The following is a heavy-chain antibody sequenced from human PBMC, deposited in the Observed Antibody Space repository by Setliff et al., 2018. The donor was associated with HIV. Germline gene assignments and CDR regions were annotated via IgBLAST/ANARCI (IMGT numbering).Heavy chain of an antibody. CDR1: GASISGYY. J-gene: IGHJ6*03. Sequence: PSETLSLTCAVSGASISGYYWSWIRQPPGKGLELIGYISYTGSTNYNPSLKSRVTISVDMSKNQFSLKLSSVTAADTAVYYCARDHHGARRDYYYYMDVWGKGPRSPSP. V-gene: IGHV4-59*01. CDR2: ISYTGST. CDR3: ARDHHGARRDYYYYMDV.